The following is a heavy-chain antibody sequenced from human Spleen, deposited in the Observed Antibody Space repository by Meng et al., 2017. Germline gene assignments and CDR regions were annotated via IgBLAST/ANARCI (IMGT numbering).Heavy chain of an antibody. D-gene: IGHD3-3*01. CDR3: VHRRGDWSLDY. J-gene: IGHJ4*02. Sequence: QITLKESGPTLVKPTQTLTLTCTSSGFSLSDSGVGVSWIRQPPGKALECLALIYWDDDKRYSPALESRLTITKDTSKNQVVLTMSDMDPVDTATYYCVHRRGDWSLDYWGQGTLVTVSS. CDR2: IYWDDDK. CDR1: GFSLSDSGVG. V-gene: IGHV2-5*02.